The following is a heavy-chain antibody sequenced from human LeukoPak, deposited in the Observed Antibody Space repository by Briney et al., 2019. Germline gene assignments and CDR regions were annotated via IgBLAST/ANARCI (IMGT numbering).Heavy chain of an antibody. CDR1: GGTFSSYA. D-gene: IGHD2-15*01. CDR2: IIPIFGIA. CDR3: ARAGYCSGGSSYPNDAFDI. Sequence: SVKVSCKASGGTFSSYAISWVRQAPGQGLEWMGRIIPIFGIANYAQKFQGRVTITADKSTSTAYMELSSLRSEDTAVYYCARAGYCSGGSSYPNDAFDIWGQGTMVTVSS. V-gene: IGHV1-69*04. J-gene: IGHJ3*02.